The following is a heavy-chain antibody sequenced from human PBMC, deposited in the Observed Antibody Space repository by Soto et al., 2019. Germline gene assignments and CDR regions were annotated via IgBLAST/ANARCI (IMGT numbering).Heavy chain of an antibody. CDR3: ARTPDI. Sequence: SETLSLTCAVSGGSISSGGYSWSWIRQPPGKGLEWIGYIYYGSTYYNPSLKSRVTISVDRSKNQFSLKLSSVTAADTAVYYCARTPDIWGQGTMVTVSS. CDR1: GGSISSGGYS. V-gene: IGHV4-30-2*01. CDR2: IYYGST. J-gene: IGHJ3*02.